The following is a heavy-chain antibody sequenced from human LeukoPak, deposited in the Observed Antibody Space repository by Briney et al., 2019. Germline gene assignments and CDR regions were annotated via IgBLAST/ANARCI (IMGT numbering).Heavy chain of an antibody. D-gene: IGHD3-22*01. CDR2: ISSSSSYI. Sequence: GGSLRLSCAASGFTFSSYSMNWVRQAPGKGLEWVSSISSSSSYIYYADSVKGRFTISRDNAKNSLYLQMNSPRAEDTAVYYCAREGYYYDSSGYSPFDYWGQGTLATVSS. CDR1: GFTFSSYS. V-gene: IGHV3-21*01. J-gene: IGHJ4*02. CDR3: AREGYYYDSSGYSPFDY.